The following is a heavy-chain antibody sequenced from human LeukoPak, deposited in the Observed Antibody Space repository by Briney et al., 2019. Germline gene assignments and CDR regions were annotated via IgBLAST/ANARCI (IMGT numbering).Heavy chain of an antibody. J-gene: IGHJ5*02. CDR3: ARRRHMRDWFDP. CDR2: IYSSGSA. Sequence: PSETLSLTCTVSGDSISSGVYYWNWIRQHPGTGLEWIGYIYSSGSAYYNPSLRSRVSISVDTSKNHFSLKLSSVTAADTAMYYCARRRHMRDWFDPWGQGTLVTVSS. V-gene: IGHV4-31*03. CDR1: GDSISSGVYY. D-gene: IGHD2-21*01.